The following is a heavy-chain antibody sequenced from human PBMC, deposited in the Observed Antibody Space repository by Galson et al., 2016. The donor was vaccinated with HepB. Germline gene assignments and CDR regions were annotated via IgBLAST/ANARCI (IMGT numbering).Heavy chain of an antibody. Sequence: QSGAEVKKPGESLKISCRGSGYTFDSYWICWVRQMSEKGLEWLAIIYPGDFDIRYRPSFQGQVPISVDKSISTADLQWSSLTASDTAMYYCARSWTGSYDVWGAIYNYYAMDVWGQGTTVIVS. CDR1: GYTFDSYW. V-gene: IGHV5-51*01. D-gene: IGHD3-3*01. CDR3: ARSWTGSYDVWGAIYNYYAMDV. CDR2: IYPGDFDI. J-gene: IGHJ6*02.